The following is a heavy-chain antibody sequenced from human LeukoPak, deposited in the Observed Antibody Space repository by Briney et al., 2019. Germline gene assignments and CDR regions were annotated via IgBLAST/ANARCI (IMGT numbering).Heavy chain of an antibody. CDR3: ARESSSGGYYYFDY. D-gene: IGHD3-22*01. CDR2: IYYSGST. J-gene: IGHJ4*02. CDR1: GGSISSYY. Sequence: SETLSLTCTVSGGSISSYYWSWVRQAPGKGLEWVGYIYYSGSTNYNPSLKSRVTISVDTSKNQFSLKLSSVTAADTAVYYCARESSSGGYYYFDYWGQGTLVTVSS. V-gene: IGHV4-59*01.